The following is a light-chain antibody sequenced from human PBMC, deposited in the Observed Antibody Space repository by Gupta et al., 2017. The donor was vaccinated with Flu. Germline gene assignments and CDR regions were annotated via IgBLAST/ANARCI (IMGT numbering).Light chain of an antibody. Sequence: QSALTQPRSVSGSPGQSVTIICTGTSSDVGGYSSVSWYQQYPDKAPKLMVFDVSERPSGVPDRFSGSKSGNTASLTISGRQAEEEADYYCCSRAGRNTWVFGGGTRLTVL. V-gene: IGLV2-11*01. CDR3: CSRAGRNTWV. J-gene: IGLJ3*02. CDR1: SSDVGGYSS. CDR2: DVS.